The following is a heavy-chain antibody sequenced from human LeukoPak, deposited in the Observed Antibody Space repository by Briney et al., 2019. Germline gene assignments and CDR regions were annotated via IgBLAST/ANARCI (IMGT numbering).Heavy chain of an antibody. CDR2: ISSSSTTI. V-gene: IGHV3-48*01. CDR3: ARDLVVMSAY. Sequence: GGSLRLSCAASGFTFSSYSMNWVRQAPGKGLEWVSYISSSSTTIYYADSVKGRFTISRDNAKNSLYVQMNSLRAEDTAVYYCARDLVVMSAYWGQGTLVTVSS. CDR1: GFTFSSYS. D-gene: IGHD3-22*01. J-gene: IGHJ4*02.